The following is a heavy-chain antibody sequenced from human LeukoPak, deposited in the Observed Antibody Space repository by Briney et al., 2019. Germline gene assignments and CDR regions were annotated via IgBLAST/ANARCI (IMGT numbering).Heavy chain of an antibody. CDR1: GGSISSGSYY. CDR2: IYYSGST. J-gene: IGHJ2*01. V-gene: IGHV4-31*03. Sequence: SETLSLTCTVSGGSISSGSYYWSWIRQHPGKGLEWIGYIYYSGSTYYNPSLKSRVTISVDTSKNQFSLKLSSVTAADTAVYYCARGGFALVPADRYFDLWGRGTLVTVSS. CDR3: ARGGFALVPADRYFDL. D-gene: IGHD3/OR15-3a*01.